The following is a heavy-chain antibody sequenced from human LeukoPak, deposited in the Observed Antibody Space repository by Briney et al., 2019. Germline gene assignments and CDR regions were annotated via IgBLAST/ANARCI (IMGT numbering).Heavy chain of an antibody. CDR3: ARRPYYFDSNTNYYHFDY. CDR2: IYYGGTS. CDR1: GGSISSSRYY. Sequence: SETLSLTCTVSGGSISSSRYYWAWIRQPPGKGLEWIGTIYYGGTSSYTPPLQSRVTISVDASKNQFSLKLSSVTAADTAVYYCARRPYYFDSNTNYYHFDYWGQGTLVTVSS. J-gene: IGHJ4*02. D-gene: IGHD3-22*01. V-gene: IGHV4-39*01.